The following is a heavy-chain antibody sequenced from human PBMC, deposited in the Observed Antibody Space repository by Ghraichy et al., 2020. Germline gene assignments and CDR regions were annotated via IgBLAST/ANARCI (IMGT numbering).Heavy chain of an antibody. CDR2: ISVSGDST. J-gene: IGHJ4*02. D-gene: IGHD6-6*01. CDR1: GFTFSNYA. V-gene: IGHV3-23*01. Sequence: GGSLRLSCAASGFTFSNYAMTWVRQAPGQGLEWVAMISVSGDSTYRADSVKGRLTISRDNSKNTLYLQMNSLRAEDTAVYYCARGFSVGTAGRHPSFDHWGQGTLVTVSS. CDR3: ARGFSVGTAGRHPSFDH.